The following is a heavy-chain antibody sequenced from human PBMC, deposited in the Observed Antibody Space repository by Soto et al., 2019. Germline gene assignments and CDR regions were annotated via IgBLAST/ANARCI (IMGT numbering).Heavy chain of an antibody. CDR2: IYYSGST. Sequence: TETLXLTFTVSGGSISSRSYYWGWIRQPPGKGLEWIGSIYYSGSTYYNPSLKSRVTISVDTSKNQFSLKLSSVTAADTAVYYCARQDYDFWSGLPPSNWFDPWGQGTLVTVSS. CDR3: ARQDYDFWSGLPPSNWFDP. D-gene: IGHD3-3*01. CDR1: GGSISSRSYY. V-gene: IGHV4-39*01. J-gene: IGHJ5*02.